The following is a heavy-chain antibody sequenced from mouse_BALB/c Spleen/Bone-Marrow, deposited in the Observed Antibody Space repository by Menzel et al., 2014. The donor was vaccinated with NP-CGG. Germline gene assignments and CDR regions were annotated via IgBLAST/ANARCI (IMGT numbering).Heavy chain of an antibody. CDR2: IDPANGNT. Sequence: VQLQQPGAELVKPGASVKLSCTASGFNIKDTYMHWVKQRPEQGLEWIGRIDPANGNTKYDPKFQGKATITADTSSNTAYLQLSSLTGGGAGGGYCALYYYGSSGFAYWGQGTLVTVSA. J-gene: IGHJ3*01. CDR3: ALYYYGSSGFAY. V-gene: IGHV14-3*02. D-gene: IGHD1-1*01. CDR1: GFNIKDTY.